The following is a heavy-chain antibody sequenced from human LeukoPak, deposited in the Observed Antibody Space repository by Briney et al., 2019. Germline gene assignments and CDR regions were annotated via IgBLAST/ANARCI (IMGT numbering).Heavy chain of an antibody. CDR3: ARRYDFWSGYPTAFDY. CDR1: GYTLTGYY. J-gene: IGHJ4*02. Sequence: GASVKVSCKASGYTLTGYYMHWVRQAPGQGLEWMGWMNPNSGGTKSAQKFQARVTMTRDTSISTAYMELSGLRSDDTAVYYCARRYDFWSGYPTAFDYWGQGTLVTVSS. V-gene: IGHV1-2*02. D-gene: IGHD3-3*01. CDR2: MNPNSGGT.